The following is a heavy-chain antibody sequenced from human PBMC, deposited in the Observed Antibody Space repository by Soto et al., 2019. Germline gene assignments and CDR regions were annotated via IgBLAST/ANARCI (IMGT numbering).Heavy chain of an antibody. CDR1: GYTFTSYD. J-gene: IGHJ4*02. D-gene: IGHD7-27*01. V-gene: IGHV1-18*01. Sequence: QVQLVQSGPEVKKPGASVKVSCKASGYTFTSYDINWVRQAPGQGLEWMGWISVYDGNTNYAQKLQDRVTMTTDTTTSTAYMELRSLRSDDTAVYYCASALGIGDYWGQVTQVTVSS. CDR3: ASALGIGDY. CDR2: ISVYDGNT.